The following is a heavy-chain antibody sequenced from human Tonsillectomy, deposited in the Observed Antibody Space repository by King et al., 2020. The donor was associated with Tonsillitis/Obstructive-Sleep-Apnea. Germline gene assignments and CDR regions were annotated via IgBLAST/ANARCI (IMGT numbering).Heavy chain of an antibody. J-gene: IGHJ5*02. CDR2: IYWDDFK. CDR3: AHRGSSWYWFDP. Sequence: TLKESGPTLVKPTQTLTLTCSFSGFSLSTSAVGVGWIRQPPGKALEWLALIYWDDFKRYSPSLKSRLTITKDTSKNQVVLTMTNMDPVDTATYYCAHRGSSWYWFDPWGQGTLVTVSS. V-gene: IGHV2-5*02. CDR1: GFSLSTSAVG. D-gene: IGHD6-13*01.